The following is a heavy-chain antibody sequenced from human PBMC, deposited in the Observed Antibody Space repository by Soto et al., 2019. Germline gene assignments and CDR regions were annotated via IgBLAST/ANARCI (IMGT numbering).Heavy chain of an antibody. D-gene: IGHD3-16*01. Sequence: SGTLSLTCTVSGGSISSSRYYWGWIRPPQGKRLEWIGSLYYSGTTYYNPSLKSRVTISVDTSKNQISLKLSSVTSADMAVYDCARCYDEVWGSYGYSGAADAFDIWGQGTMVTVSS. CDR2: LYYSGTT. V-gene: IGHV4-39*01. CDR1: GGSISSSRYY. J-gene: IGHJ3*02. CDR3: ARCYDEVWGSYGYSGAADAFDI.